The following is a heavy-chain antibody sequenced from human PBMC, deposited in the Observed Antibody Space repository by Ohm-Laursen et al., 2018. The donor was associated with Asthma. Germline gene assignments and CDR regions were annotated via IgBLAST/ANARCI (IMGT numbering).Heavy chain of an antibody. Sequence: ASVTVSCKASGYTFTTYPLHWVRQAPGRGLEYMGWINTNTGNPTYAQGFTGRFAFSLDTTVSTAYLQITSLKAEDSAVYYCARELVQGYGMDVWGQGTTVTVSS. V-gene: IGHV7-4-1*02. CDR3: ARELVQGYGMDV. CDR2: INTNTGNP. D-gene: IGHD3-10*01. J-gene: IGHJ6*02. CDR1: GYTFTTYP.